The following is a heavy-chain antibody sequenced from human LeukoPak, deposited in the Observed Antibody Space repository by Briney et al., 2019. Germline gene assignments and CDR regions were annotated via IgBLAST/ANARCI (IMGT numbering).Heavy chain of an antibody. Sequence: SETLSLTCTVSGGSISSSSYYWGWIRQPPGKGLEWIGSIYYSGSTYYNPSLKSRVTISVDTSKNQFSLKLSSVTAADTAVYYCARDYSPVGSGSEGPFDYWGQGTLVTVSS. J-gene: IGHJ4*02. CDR3: ARDYSPVGSGSEGPFDY. CDR2: IYYSGST. V-gene: IGHV4-39*07. CDR1: GGSISSSSYY. D-gene: IGHD3-10*01.